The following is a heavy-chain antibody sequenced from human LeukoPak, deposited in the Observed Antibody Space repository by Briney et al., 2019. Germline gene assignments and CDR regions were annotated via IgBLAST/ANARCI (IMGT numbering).Heavy chain of an antibody. V-gene: IGHV3-30-3*01. Sequence: PGGSLRLSCAASGFTFNIYAMHWVRQAPGKGLEWVAVISYDGSKTYYADSVKGRFTISRDNSKNTLYLQMNSLGAEDTALYYCARTMYITGSSDFDYWGQGTLVTVSS. D-gene: IGHD1-26*01. CDR2: ISYDGSKT. CDR3: ARTMYITGSSDFDY. J-gene: IGHJ4*02. CDR1: GFTFNIYA.